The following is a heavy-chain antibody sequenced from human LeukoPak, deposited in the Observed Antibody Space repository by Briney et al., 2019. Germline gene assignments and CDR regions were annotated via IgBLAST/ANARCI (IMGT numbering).Heavy chain of an antibody. D-gene: IGHD3-10*01. CDR1: GFTFSSYD. CDR3: ARAAMVRGVITSHFDY. Sequence: GGSLRLSCAASGFTFSSYDMHWVRQATGKGLEWVSAIGTAGDTYYPGSVKGRFTISRENAKNPLYLQMNSLRAGDTAVYYCARAAMVRGVITSHFDYWGQGTLVTVSS. V-gene: IGHV3-13*01. J-gene: IGHJ4*02. CDR2: IGTAGDT.